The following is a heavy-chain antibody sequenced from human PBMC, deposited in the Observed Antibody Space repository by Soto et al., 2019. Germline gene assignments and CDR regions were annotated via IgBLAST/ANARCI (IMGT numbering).Heavy chain of an antibody. CDR1: GYTFTSFY. CDR2: INPTGGST. V-gene: IGHV1-46*01. D-gene: IGHD6-19*01. CDR3: AKDTRLIAVAAYYFDY. J-gene: IGHJ4*02. Sequence: ASVKVSCKASGYTFTSFYIHWVRQAPGQGLEWMAIINPTGGSTNYAQRFRGRVTLTMDTSTSTVYMELSGLRAEDTAVYYCAKDTRLIAVAAYYFDYWGQGTLVTVSS.